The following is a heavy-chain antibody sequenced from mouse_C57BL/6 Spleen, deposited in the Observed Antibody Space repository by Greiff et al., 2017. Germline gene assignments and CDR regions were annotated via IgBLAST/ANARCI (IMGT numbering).Heavy chain of an antibody. CDR1: GYTFTSYW. Sequence: VQLQQPGAELVRPGSSVKLSCKASGYTFTSYWMHWVKQRPIQGLEWIGNIDPSDSETHYNQKFKDKATLTVDKSSSTAYMQLSSLTSEDSAVYYCARVRLGRRDYFVYWGQGTTLTVSS. V-gene: IGHV1-52*01. CDR2: IDPSDSET. D-gene: IGHD4-1*01. CDR3: ARVRLGRRDYFVY. J-gene: IGHJ2*01.